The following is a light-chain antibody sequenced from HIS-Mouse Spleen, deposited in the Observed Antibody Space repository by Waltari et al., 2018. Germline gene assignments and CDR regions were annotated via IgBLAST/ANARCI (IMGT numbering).Light chain of an antibody. CDR2: EGS. CDR1: SSDVGSYNL. J-gene: IGLJ3*02. CDR3: CSYAGSSTWV. V-gene: IGLV2-23*01. Sequence: QSALTQPASVSGSPGQSITISCTGTSSDVGSYNLVSWYQQHPGKAPKRMIYEGSKRPSVVSNRCSGSKSGNTASLTISGLQAEDEADYYCCSYAGSSTWVFGGGTKLTVL.